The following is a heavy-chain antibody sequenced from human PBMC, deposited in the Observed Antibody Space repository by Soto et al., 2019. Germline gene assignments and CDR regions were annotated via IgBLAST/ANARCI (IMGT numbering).Heavy chain of an antibody. CDR2: ITGSGSSA. CDR3: AKATVTTSYFYGMDV. V-gene: IGHV3-23*01. Sequence: EVQLLESGGGLVQPGGSLRLPCAASGFTFSSFAMNWVRQAPGKGLEWVSAITGSGSSAYFADAVKGRFTISRDNSKKTLYLQMNSLRVEDSGVYFCAKATVTTSYFYGMDVRGQGTTVIVSS. CDR1: GFTFSSFA. J-gene: IGHJ6*02. D-gene: IGHD4-4*01.